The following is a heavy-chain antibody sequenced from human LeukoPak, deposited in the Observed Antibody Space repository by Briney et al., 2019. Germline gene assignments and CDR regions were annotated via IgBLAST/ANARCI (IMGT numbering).Heavy chain of an antibody. CDR2: IKQDGGEK. D-gene: IGHD3-10*01. CDR3: GRADQKWFGESMVDY. Sequence: GSLKLFCAASGFKFSNYWVNWVRQASGEGLEWVANIKQDGGEKYYVDSVKGRFTISRDNAKNSLYLQMSSLRAEDTAVYYCGRADQKWFGESMVDYWGQGTLVTVSS. V-gene: IGHV3-7*01. CDR1: GFKFSNYW. J-gene: IGHJ4*02.